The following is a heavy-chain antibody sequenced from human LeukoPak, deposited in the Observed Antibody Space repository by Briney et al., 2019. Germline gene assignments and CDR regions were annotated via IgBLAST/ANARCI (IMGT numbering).Heavy chain of an antibody. Sequence: GGSLRLSCAASGFTFSSYWMSWVRQAPGKWLEWVANIKQDGSEKYYVDSVKGRFTISRDNAKNSLYLQMNSLRAEDTAVYYCARETLDSAHDYWGQGTLVTVSS. CDR3: ARETLDSAHDY. D-gene: IGHD2-15*01. CDR1: GFTFSSYW. J-gene: IGHJ4*02. V-gene: IGHV3-7*01. CDR2: IKQDGSEK.